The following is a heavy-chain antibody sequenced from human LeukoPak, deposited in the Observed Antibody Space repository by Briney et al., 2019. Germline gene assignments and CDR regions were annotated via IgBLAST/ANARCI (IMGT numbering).Heavy chain of an antibody. Sequence: SETLSLTCTVSGDSISSGDYYWSWIRQPAGKGLEWIGRISSSGSTNYNPSLKSRVTISVDTSKNQFSLKLSSVTAADTAVYFCAREEALGSGSFDYWGQGTLVTVSS. D-gene: IGHD1-26*01. CDR2: ISSSGST. CDR1: GDSISSGDYY. V-gene: IGHV4-61*02. J-gene: IGHJ4*02. CDR3: AREEALGSGSFDY.